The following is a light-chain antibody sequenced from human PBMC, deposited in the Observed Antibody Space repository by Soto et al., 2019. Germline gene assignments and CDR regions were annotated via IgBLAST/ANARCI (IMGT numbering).Light chain of an antibody. CDR3: HQYGNSPWT. Sequence: EIVLTQSPGTLSLSRGEGATLSCRASQSGFAFYLAWFQQKPGQAPRLLIYDTFNRATGIPDRFSGSGSGTAFTLTISRLEPEDFAVYYCHQYGNSPWTLGQGTKVEIK. V-gene: IGKV3-20*01. CDR2: DTF. CDR1: QSGFAFY. J-gene: IGKJ1*01.